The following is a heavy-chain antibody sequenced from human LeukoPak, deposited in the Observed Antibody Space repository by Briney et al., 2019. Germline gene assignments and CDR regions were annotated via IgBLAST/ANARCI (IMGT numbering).Heavy chain of an antibody. D-gene: IGHD4-17*01. CDR3: ARGEHGDQVDY. CDR2: IYSSGST. J-gene: IGHJ4*02. CDR1: GGSITSGGYY. Sequence: SETLSLTCTVSGGSITSGGYYWSWIRQRPGEGLEWIGYIYSSGSTYYSPSLKSRVTISVDTSKTQFSLKLRSVTAADTAVYYCARGEHGDQVDYWGQGTLVTVSS. V-gene: IGHV4-31*03.